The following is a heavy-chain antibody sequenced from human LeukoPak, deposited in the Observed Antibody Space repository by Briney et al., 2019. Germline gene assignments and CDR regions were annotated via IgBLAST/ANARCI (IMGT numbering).Heavy chain of an antibody. Sequence: GGSLRLSCAASGFTFSTYPIHWVRQAPGKGLEWVALVSYDGSNKSYADSVKGRFTISRDNSKNTLYLQMNSLRAEDTALYYCAKDIVGATGGPHAFDIWGQGTMVTVSS. D-gene: IGHD1-26*01. V-gene: IGHV3-30-3*01. CDR3: AKDIVGATGGPHAFDI. CDR2: VSYDGSNK. J-gene: IGHJ3*02. CDR1: GFTFSTYP.